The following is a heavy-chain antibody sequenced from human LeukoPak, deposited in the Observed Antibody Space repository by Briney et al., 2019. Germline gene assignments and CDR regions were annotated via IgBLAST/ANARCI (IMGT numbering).Heavy chain of an antibody. J-gene: IGHJ4*02. D-gene: IGHD3-22*01. CDR1: GFSFDDYD. CDR2: INWNGGST. Sequence: PGGSLRLSCAASGFSFDDYDMSWVRQAPGKGLEWVSGINWNGGSTGYADSVKGRLTISRDNAKNSLYLQMNSLRDEDTAVYYCAKDYYYDSSGYYSTRLDYWGQGTLVTVSS. CDR3: AKDYYYDSSGYYSTRLDY. V-gene: IGHV3-20*04.